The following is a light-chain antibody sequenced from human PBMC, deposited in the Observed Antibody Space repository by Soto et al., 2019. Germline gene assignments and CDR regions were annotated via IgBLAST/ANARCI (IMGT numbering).Light chain of an antibody. V-gene: IGKV1-39*01. J-gene: IGKJ4*01. CDR3: QQSHSTPLT. Sequence: DIKLTQSPSSLSASVGDRVTITCRASLRISKYLNWYQQKPGKAPKLLIYGASTLQSGAPSRFSGSGSGTDFTLTITNLQPEDSATYFCQQSHSTPLTFGGGTKLEI. CDR1: LRISKY. CDR2: GAS.